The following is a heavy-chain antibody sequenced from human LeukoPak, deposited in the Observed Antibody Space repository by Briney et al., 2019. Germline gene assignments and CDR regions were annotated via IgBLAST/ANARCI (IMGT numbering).Heavy chain of an antibody. CDR2: IFNIGPA. Sequence: SETLSLTCKVSGASVSTSPYYWTRIRQPAGKGLEWIGRIFNIGPANYNPSFKSRVTISRDTSKNDFSLNLNSVTAADTAVHYCAASWNDERCFDPWGQGTLVIVSS. V-gene: IGHV4-61*10. CDR3: AASWNDERCFDP. D-gene: IGHD1-1*01. J-gene: IGHJ5*02. CDR1: GASVSTSPYY.